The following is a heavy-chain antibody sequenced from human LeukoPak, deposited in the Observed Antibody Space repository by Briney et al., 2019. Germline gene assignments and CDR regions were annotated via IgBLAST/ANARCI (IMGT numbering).Heavy chain of an antibody. Sequence: GGSLRLSCAASGFTFSSYDMSWVRQAPGEGLEWVSAISGSGGSTYYADSVKGRFTISRDNSKNTLYLQMHSLRAEHTAVYYCAKAPYDYVWGSYRLTVGMDVWGQGTTVTVSS. D-gene: IGHD3-16*02. CDR2: ISGSGGST. CDR1: GFTFSSYD. J-gene: IGHJ6*02. V-gene: IGHV3-23*01. CDR3: AKAPYDYVWGSYRLTVGMDV.